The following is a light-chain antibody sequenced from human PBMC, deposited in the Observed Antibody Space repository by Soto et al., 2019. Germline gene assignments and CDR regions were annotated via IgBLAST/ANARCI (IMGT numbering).Light chain of an antibody. J-gene: IGLJ1*01. CDR2: EVS. V-gene: IGLV2-14*01. Sequence: QCGQSHPASVSRSPGHSITISCTGTSSDVGGYNYVSWYQQHPGKAPKLMIYEVSNRPSGVSNRFSGSKSGNTASLTISGLQAEEEADYYCSSYTSSTTYVFGTGTKVTAL. CDR3: SSYTSSTTYV. CDR1: SSDVGGYNY.